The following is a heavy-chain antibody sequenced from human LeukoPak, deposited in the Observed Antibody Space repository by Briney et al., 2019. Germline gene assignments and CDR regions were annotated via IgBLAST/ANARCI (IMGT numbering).Heavy chain of an antibody. D-gene: IGHD1-26*01. V-gene: IGHV1-8*01. CDR2: MNPSTGDT. CDR3: TRGYLSGSSRDY. CDR1: GYTFTSYD. Sequence: GASVKVSCKASGYTFTSYDINWVRQATGQGLEWMGWMNPSTGDTGYAQKFQGRLTMTRNISIDTAFMELSGLGSEDTAVYYCTRGYLSGSSRDYWGQGTLVTVSS. J-gene: IGHJ4*02.